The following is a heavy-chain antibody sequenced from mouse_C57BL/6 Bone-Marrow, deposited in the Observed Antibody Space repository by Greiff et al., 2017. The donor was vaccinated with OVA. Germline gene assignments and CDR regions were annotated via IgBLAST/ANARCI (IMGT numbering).Heavy chain of an antibody. D-gene: IGHD2-1*01. CDR2: IWRGGST. V-gene: IGHV2-5*01. J-gene: IGHJ1*03. Sequence: VKLMESGPGLVQPSQSLSITCTASGFSLTSYGVHWVRQSPGKGLEWLGVIWRGGSTDYNAAFMSRLSITKDNSKSQVFFKMNSLQADDTAIYYCAKGGNCYWYFDVWGTGTTVTVSS. CDR1: GFSLTSYG. CDR3: AKGGNCYWYFDV.